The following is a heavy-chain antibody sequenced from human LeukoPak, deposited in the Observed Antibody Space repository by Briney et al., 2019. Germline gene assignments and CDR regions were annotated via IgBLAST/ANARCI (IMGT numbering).Heavy chain of an antibody. V-gene: IGHV4-59*12. CDR3: ASGTIFGVIAPSSFHR. CDR2: IYDSGST. Sequence: PSETLSLTCTVSGGSISSYYWSWIRQPPGKGLEWIGYIYDSGSTNYNPSLKSRVTISGDTSKSQFSLKLTSVTAADTAVYYCASGTIFGVIAPSSFHRWGRGALVTVSS. D-gene: IGHD3-3*01. J-gene: IGHJ5*02. CDR1: GGSISSYY.